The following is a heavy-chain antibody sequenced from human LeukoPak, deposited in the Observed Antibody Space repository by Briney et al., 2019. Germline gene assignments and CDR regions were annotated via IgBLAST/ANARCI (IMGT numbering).Heavy chain of an antibody. CDR3: ARQGSYFNY. Sequence: SETLSLTCTVSGGSISRYYWSWIRQTPGKGLEWIGYIYYNGNTNYNPSLKSRVTISVDTSKNQFSLNLSSVTAADTAMYYCARQGSYFNYWGQGTLVTVSS. V-gene: IGHV4-59*08. CDR2: IYYNGNT. J-gene: IGHJ4*02. D-gene: IGHD3-10*01. CDR1: GGSISRYY.